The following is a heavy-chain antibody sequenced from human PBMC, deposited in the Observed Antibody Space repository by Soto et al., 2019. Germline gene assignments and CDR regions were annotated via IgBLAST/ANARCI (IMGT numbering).Heavy chain of an antibody. J-gene: IGHJ4*02. CDR2: IYWDDDK. Sequence: QLTLKASGPTLVQPTQTLTLTCTFSGFSLSTSGVGVGWVRQPPGKALEWLALIYWDDDKGYSPSLKSRLTITKDTSKDLVVRTMTNMDPVDTATYYCAHAIAVADPFDYWGQGTLVTVSS. V-gene: IGHV2-5*02. CDR1: GFSLSTSGVG. CDR3: AHAIAVADPFDY. D-gene: IGHD6-19*01.